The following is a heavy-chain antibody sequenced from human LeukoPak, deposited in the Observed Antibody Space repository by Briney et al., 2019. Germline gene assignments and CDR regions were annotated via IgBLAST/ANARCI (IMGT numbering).Heavy chain of an antibody. J-gene: IGHJ4*02. D-gene: IGHD6-19*01. CDR3: ARDPLTVAGFDY. CDR1: GYTFTGYY. V-gene: IGHV1-2*02. CDR2: INPNSGGT. Sequence: ASVKVSCKASGYTFTGYYMHWVRQAPGQGLEWMGWINPNSGGTNYAQKFQGRVTMTRDTSISTAYMELSRLRSDDTAVYYCARDPLTVAGFDYWGQGTLVTVSS.